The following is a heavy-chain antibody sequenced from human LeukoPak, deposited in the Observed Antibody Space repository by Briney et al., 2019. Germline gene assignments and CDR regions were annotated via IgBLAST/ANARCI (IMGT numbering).Heavy chain of an antibody. CDR2: IYTSGST. D-gene: IGHD3-9*01. CDR1: GGSISSYY. Sequence: SETLSLTCTVSGGSISSYYWSWIRQPAGKGLEWIGRIYTSGSTNYNPSLKSRVTMSVDTSKNQFSLKLSSVTAADTAVYYCTRDILTGYYPIHHYMDVWGKGTTVTISS. V-gene: IGHV4-4*07. CDR3: TRDILTGYYPIHHYMDV. J-gene: IGHJ6*03.